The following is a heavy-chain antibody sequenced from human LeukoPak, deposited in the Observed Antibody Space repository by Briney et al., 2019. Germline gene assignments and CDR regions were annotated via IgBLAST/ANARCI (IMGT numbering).Heavy chain of an antibody. J-gene: IGHJ6*03. CDR3: AREGRSSGWYGGWEYYYYYYMDV. CDR1: GFTFSSYG. CDR2: IYSGGST. V-gene: IGHV3-66*01. Sequence: GGSLRLSCAASGFTFSSYGMNWVRQAPGKGLEWVSVIYSGGSTSYADSVKGRFTISRDNSRNTVSLQMNTLRAEDTAVYYCAREGRSSGWYGGWEYYYYYYMDVWGKGTTVTVSS. D-gene: IGHD6-19*01.